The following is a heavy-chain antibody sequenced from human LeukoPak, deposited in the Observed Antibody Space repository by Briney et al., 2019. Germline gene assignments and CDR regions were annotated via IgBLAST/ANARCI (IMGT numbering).Heavy chain of an antibody. CDR2: VYYSGST. V-gene: IGHV4-31*03. CDR3: ARGLAAAEYYFDY. Sequence: SETLSLTCTVSGGSTSSGGYYWSWIRQHPGKGLEWIGYVYYSGSTYYNPSLKSRVTISVDTSKNQFSLKLSSVTAADTAVYYCARGLAAAEYYFDYWGQGTLVTVSS. D-gene: IGHD6-13*01. J-gene: IGHJ4*02. CDR1: GGSTSSGGYY.